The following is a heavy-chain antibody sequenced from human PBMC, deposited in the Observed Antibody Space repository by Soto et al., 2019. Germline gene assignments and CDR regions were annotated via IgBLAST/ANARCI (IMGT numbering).Heavy chain of an antibody. V-gene: IGHV3-23*01. Sequence: PGGPLRLSCEASGFTFSSYGMNWVRQGPGKGLEWVSTIGRGGDIYYADSVKGRFTISRDTSKNTLFLQMNSLRAEDTALYFCAKDGTTGGQHYYGMDVWGQGTTVTVSS. D-gene: IGHD2-15*01. J-gene: IGHJ6*02. CDR2: IGRGGDI. CDR1: GFTFSSYG. CDR3: AKDGTTGGQHYYGMDV.